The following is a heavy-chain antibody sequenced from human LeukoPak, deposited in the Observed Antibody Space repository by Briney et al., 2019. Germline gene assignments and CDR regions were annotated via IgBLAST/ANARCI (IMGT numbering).Heavy chain of an antibody. Sequence: AGGSLRLSCAASGFTFSSYGMHWVRQAPGKGLERVAVISYDGSNKYYADSVKGRFTIFRDNSKNTLYLQMNSLRAEDTAVYYCAKDLRWLQFSAFDFWGQGTMVTVSS. CDR2: ISYDGSNK. V-gene: IGHV3-30*18. CDR1: GFTFSSYG. CDR3: AKDLRWLQFSAFDF. J-gene: IGHJ3*01. D-gene: IGHD5-24*01.